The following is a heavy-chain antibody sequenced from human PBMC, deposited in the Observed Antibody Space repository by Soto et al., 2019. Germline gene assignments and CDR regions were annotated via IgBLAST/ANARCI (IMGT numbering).Heavy chain of an antibody. J-gene: IGHJ3*02. V-gene: IGHV3-9*01. Sequence: EVQLVESGGGLVQPGRSLRLSCAASGFNFDDYAMHWVRQVPGKGLEWVSGIRWNSGRIGYADSVKGRITISRDNAKTSLYLHMNSLRTEDTALYYCARGRGFGDGFDIWGRGTMVTVSS. CDR3: ARGRGFGDGFDI. CDR2: IRWNSGRI. D-gene: IGHD3-10*01. CDR1: GFNFDDYA.